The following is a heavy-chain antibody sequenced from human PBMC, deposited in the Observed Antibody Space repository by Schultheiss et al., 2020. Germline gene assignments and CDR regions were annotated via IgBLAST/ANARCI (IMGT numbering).Heavy chain of an antibody. CDR1: GGTFSSYA. D-gene: IGHD3-10*01. Sequence: GGSLRLSCKASGGTFSSYAISWVRQAPGQGLEWMGGIIPIFGAANYAQKFQGRVTISADESTSTAYMEVSSLRSEDTAVYYCARSPHQEAGVGAFDIWGQVTVVNVSS. V-gene: IGHV1-69*01. CDR3: ARSPHQEAGVGAFDI. CDR2: IIPIFGAA. J-gene: IGHJ3*02.